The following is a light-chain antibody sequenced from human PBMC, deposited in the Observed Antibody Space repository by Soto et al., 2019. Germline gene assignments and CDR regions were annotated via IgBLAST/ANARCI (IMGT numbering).Light chain of an antibody. V-gene: IGKV3-15*01. CDR3: QQYNNWPRT. Sequence: EIAQAQTPGTLSVSPRERATLSCRASQSVSSDLAWYHQKPGQAPRLLIYGASTRATGIPARFSGSGSGTEFTLTINSLQSEDFAVYYCQQYNNWPRTFGQGTMV. CDR1: QSVSSD. J-gene: IGKJ1*01. CDR2: GAS.